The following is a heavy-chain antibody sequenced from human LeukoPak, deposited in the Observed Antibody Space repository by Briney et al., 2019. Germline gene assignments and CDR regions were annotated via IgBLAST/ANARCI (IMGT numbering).Heavy chain of an antibody. CDR3: ARDRGVFAQGIAVAGTRGLDAFDI. CDR2: TYYRSKWYN. J-gene: IGHJ3*02. D-gene: IGHD6-19*01. Sequence: SQTVSLTCAISGDSVSSNSAAWNWIRQSPSRGLEWLGRTYYRSKWYNDYAVSVKSRITINPDTSKNQFSLQLNSVTPEDTAVYYCARDRGVFAQGIAVAGTRGLDAFDIWGQGTMVTVSS. V-gene: IGHV6-1*01. CDR1: GDSVSSNSAA.